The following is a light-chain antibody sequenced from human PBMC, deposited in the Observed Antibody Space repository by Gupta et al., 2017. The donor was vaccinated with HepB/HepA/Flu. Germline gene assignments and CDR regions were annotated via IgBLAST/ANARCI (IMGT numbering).Light chain of an antibody. CDR3: MQGARWPWT. CDR2: KIS. J-gene: IGKJ1*01. V-gene: IGKV2-30*01. CDR1: QSLLYSDGSTY. Sequence: DAVMTQPPLSLPVTLGQPASIFCRSNQSLLYSDGSTYLNWFQQRPGQSPRRLIYKISKRDSGVPDRFSGSGSGTDFTLKISRVEADDVGVYYCMQGARWPWTFGQGTKVDIK.